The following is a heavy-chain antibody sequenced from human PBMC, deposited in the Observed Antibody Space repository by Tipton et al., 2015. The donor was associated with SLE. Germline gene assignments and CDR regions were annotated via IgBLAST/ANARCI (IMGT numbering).Heavy chain of an antibody. J-gene: IGHJ2*01. Sequence: TLSLTCTVSGGSISSGSYYWSWIRQPAGKGLEWIGRFYTSGSTNYNPSLRSRVTMSIDASQNRVSLRLKSVSAADTAVYYCARGSDGEYVRYFDVWGPGTLVTVSS. CDR2: FYTSGST. D-gene: IGHD4-17*01. CDR1: GGSISSGSYY. CDR3: ARGSDGEYVRYFDV. V-gene: IGHV4-61*02.